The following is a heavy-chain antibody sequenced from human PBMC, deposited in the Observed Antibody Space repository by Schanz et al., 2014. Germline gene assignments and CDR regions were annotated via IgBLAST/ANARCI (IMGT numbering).Heavy chain of an antibody. D-gene: IGHD1-26*01. Sequence: EEQLLESGGALVQPGGSLRLSCAASGFSFSNYALVWVRQPPGKGLEWISGISGFGTGAYYADSVKGRFSISRDNSKNTLYLQMDSLRAEDTAVYYCAKVGPYSGSLGAFDIWGQGTMVTVS. CDR2: ISGFGTGA. CDR3: AKVGPYSGSLGAFDI. CDR1: GFSFSNYA. V-gene: IGHV3-23*01. J-gene: IGHJ3*02.